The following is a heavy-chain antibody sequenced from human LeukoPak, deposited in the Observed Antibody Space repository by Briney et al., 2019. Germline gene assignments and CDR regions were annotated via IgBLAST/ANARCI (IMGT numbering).Heavy chain of an antibody. V-gene: IGHV3-20*04. CDR3: ARDVAATTVAAGAFDP. CDR1: GFTSNGFMFDDFG. J-gene: IGHJ5*02. Sequence: GGSLRLSCEASGFTSNGFMFDDFGMSWFRQGPGKGLEWVSGIDWRGANTGYADSVKGRFTISRDNGKNFLYLQMNSLRDEDTALYYRARDVAATTVAAGAFDPWGQGTLVIVTS. CDR2: IDWRGANT. D-gene: IGHD2-15*01.